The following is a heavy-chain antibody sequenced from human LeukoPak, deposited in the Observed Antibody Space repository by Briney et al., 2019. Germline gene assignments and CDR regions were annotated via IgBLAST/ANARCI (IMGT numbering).Heavy chain of an antibody. D-gene: IGHD1-14*01. CDR2: IGPTGSDR. CDR3: ATETNGRHYDY. V-gene: IGHV3-21*06. CDR1: GFTFSNSA. J-gene: IGHJ4*02. Sequence: GGSLRLSCAASGFTFSNSAMTWVRQAPGKGLEWVASIGPTGSDRYHADSIKGRFTISRDNANNFLYLQMNSLRAEDTAVYYCATETNGRHYDYWGQGTLLTVSS.